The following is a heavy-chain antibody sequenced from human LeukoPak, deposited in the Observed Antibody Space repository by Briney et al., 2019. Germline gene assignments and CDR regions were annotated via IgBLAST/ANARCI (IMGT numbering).Heavy chain of an antibody. V-gene: IGHV3-21*01. Sequence: GSLRLSCAASAFTFSSYSINWVRQAPGKGLEWVSSISSSSSYIYYADSVKGRFTISRDNAKNSLYLQMNSLRAEDTAVYYCASPSNVDYWGQGTLVTVSS. J-gene: IGHJ4*02. CDR3: ASPSNVDY. CDR2: ISSSSSYI. CDR1: AFTFSSYS.